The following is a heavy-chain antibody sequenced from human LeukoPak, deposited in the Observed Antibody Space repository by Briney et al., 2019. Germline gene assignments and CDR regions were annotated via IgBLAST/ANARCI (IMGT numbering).Heavy chain of an antibody. CDR1: GDMFSNFT. V-gene: IGHV1-2*02. CDR3: ARTAYCGGDCYSDFQH. D-gene: IGHD2-21*01. CDR2: INPNSGGT. Sequence: GASVKVSCKSSGDMFSNFTISWVRQAPGQGLEWMGWINPNSGGTNYAQKFQGRVTMTRDTSISTAYMELSRLRSDDTAVYYCARTAYCGGDCYSDFQHWGQGTLVTVSS. J-gene: IGHJ1*01.